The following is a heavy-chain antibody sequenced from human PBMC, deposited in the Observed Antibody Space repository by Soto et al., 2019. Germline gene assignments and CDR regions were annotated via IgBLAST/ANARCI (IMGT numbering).Heavy chain of an antibody. J-gene: IGHJ5*02. D-gene: IGHD3-9*01. V-gene: IGHV4-39*01. CDR3: ARVKGYDILTGLNWFDP. CDR1: CGSISSSSYY. CDR2: IYYSGST. Sequence: PSETLSLTCTVSCGSISSSSYYWGWIRQPPGKGLEWIGSIYYSGSTYYNPSLKSRVTISVDTSKNQFSLKLSSVTAADTAVYYCARVKGYDILTGLNWFDPWGQGTLVTVSS.